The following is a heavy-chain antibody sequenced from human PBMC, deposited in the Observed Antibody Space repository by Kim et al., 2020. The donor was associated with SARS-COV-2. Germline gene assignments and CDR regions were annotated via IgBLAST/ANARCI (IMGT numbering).Heavy chain of an antibody. D-gene: IGHD2-15*01. CDR1: GYTFTSYD. J-gene: IGHJ6*02. V-gene: IGHV1-8*01. CDR3: ARGTSVAAWVIENYYYGMDV. Sequence: ASVKVSCKASGYTFTSYDINWVRQATGQGLEWMGWMNPNSGNTGYAQKFQGRVTMTRNTSISTAYMELSSLRSEDTAVYYCARGTSVAAWVIENYYYGMDVWGQGTTVTVSS. CDR2: MNPNSGNT.